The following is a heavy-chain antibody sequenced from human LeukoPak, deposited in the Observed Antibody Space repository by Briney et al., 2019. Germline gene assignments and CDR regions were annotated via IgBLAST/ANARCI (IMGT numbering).Heavy chain of an antibody. Sequence: PGGSLRLSCAASGFTFSSYWMSWVRQAPGKGLEWVANIKQDGSEKYYVDSVKGRFTISRDNAKNSLYLQMNSLGAEDTAVYYCARDLWDHDSSGYSLYWGQGTLVTVSS. CDR1: GFTFSSYW. CDR3: ARDLWDHDSSGYSLY. CDR2: IKQDGSEK. J-gene: IGHJ4*02. V-gene: IGHV3-7*01. D-gene: IGHD3-22*01.